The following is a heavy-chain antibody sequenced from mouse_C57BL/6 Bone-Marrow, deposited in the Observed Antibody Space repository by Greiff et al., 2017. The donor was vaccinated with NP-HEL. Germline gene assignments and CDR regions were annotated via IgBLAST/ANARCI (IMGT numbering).Heavy chain of an antibody. CDR3: ARRGRLYY. CDR2: IHPNSGST. CDR1: GYTFTSYW. V-gene: IGHV1-64*01. J-gene: IGHJ2*01. Sequence: VKLQQPGAELVKPGASVKLSCKASGYTFTSYWMHWVKQRPGQGLEWIGMIHPNSGSTNYNEKFKSKATLTVDKSSSTAYMQLSSLTSEDAAVYYCARRGRLYYWGQGTTLTVSS.